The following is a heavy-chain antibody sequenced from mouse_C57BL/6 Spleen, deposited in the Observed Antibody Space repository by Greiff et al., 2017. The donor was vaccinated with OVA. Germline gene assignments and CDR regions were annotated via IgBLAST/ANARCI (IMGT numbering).Heavy chain of an antibody. CDR1: GFTFKDDY. CDR2: IDPENGDT. D-gene: IGHD1-1*01. CDR3: TTSGYYYDDFDD. J-gene: IGHJ2*01. Sequence: DVQLQESGAELVRPGASVKLSCTASGFTFKDDYMHWVKQRPEQGLEWIGGIDPENGDTEYASKFQGKATITADTSSNTAYLQLSSLTSEDTAVYYCTTSGYYYDDFDDWGQGTTLTVAS. V-gene: IGHV14-4*01.